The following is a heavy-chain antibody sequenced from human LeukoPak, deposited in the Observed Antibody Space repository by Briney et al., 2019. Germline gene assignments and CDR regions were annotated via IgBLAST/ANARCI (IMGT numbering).Heavy chain of an antibody. CDR3: ARENFHDYGDYVGWFDP. D-gene: IGHD4-17*01. J-gene: IGHJ5*02. CDR1: GFTFSSYS. Sequence: PGGPLRLSCAASGFTFSSYSMNWVRQAPGKGLEWVSVIYSGGSTYYADSVKGRFTISRDNSKNTLYLQMNSLRAEDTAVYYSARENFHDYGDYVGWFDPWGQGTLVTVSS. V-gene: IGHV3-66*01. CDR2: IYSGGST.